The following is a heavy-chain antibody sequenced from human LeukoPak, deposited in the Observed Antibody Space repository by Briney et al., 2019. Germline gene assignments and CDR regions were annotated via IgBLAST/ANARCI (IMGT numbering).Heavy chain of an antibody. J-gene: IGHJ4*02. V-gene: IGHV3-21*01. CDR1: GFTFSSYS. Sequence: GGSLRLSCAASGFTFSSYSMNWVRQAPGKGLEWVSSISSSSSYIYYADSVKGRFTISRDNAKNSLYLQMNSLRAEDTAVYYCARPGLAVAAPSDFDYWGQGTLVTVSS. CDR2: ISSSSSYI. D-gene: IGHD6-19*01. CDR3: ARPGLAVAAPSDFDY.